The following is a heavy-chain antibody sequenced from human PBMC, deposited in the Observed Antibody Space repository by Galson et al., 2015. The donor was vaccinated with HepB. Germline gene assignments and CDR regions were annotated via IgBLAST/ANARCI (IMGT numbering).Heavy chain of an antibody. V-gene: IGHV1-18*01. Sequence: SVKVSCKASGYTFTSYGISWVRQAPGQGLEWMGWISAYNGNTNYAQKFQGRVTITADKSTSTAYMELSSLRSEDTAVYYCARGETVVTPQREYYYGMDVWGQGTTVTVSS. CDR2: ISAYNGNT. CDR3: ARGETVVTPQREYYYGMDV. CDR1: GYTFTSYG. D-gene: IGHD4-23*01. J-gene: IGHJ6*02.